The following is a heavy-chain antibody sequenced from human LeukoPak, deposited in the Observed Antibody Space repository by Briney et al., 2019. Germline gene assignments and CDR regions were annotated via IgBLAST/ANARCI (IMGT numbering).Heavy chain of an antibody. D-gene: IGHD1-14*01. CDR2: ISGSGSST. V-gene: IGHV3-23*01. CDR3: AANQTAGGHRFDY. Sequence: PGGSLRLSCAASGFTFSSFAMNWVRQAPGKGLDWVSAISGSGSSTSYADSVEGRFTISRDNSKNTLYLQMNSLRAEDTAVYYCAANQTAGGHRFDYWGQGTLVTVSS. CDR1: GFTFSSFA. J-gene: IGHJ4*02.